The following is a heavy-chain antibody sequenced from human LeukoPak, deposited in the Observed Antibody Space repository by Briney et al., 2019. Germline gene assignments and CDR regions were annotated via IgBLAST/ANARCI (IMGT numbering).Heavy chain of an antibody. D-gene: IGHD2-2*03. CDR3: ASFPLDEYYFDY. CDR1: GGSISSYY. Sequence: SETLSLTCTVSGGSISSYYWSWIRQPPGKGLEWIGYIYYSGSTNYNPSLKSRVTISVDTSKNQFSLKLSSVTAAGTAVYYCASFPLDEYYFDYWGQGTLVTVSS. CDR2: IYYSGST. V-gene: IGHV4-59*01. J-gene: IGHJ4*02.